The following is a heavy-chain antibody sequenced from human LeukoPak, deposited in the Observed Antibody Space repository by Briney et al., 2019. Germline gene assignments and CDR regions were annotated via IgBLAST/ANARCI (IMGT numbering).Heavy chain of an antibody. Sequence: GGSLRLSCAASGFTFSDYYMSWIRQAPGKGLEWVSYISSSSSYTNYADSVKGRFTISRDNAKNSLYLQMNSLRAEDTAVYYCARMIGPDSGDYFDYWGQGTLVTVSS. CDR2: ISSSSSYT. D-gene: IGHD3-22*01. CDR3: ARMIGPDSGDYFDY. J-gene: IGHJ4*02. V-gene: IGHV3-11*06. CDR1: GFTFSDYY.